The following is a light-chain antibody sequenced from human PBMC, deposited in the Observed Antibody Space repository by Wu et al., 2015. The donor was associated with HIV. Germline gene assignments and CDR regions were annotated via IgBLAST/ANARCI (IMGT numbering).Light chain of an antibody. CDR1: QSVISNY. V-gene: IGKV3-20*01. CDR2: GAS. Sequence: EIVLTQSPATLSLSPGERATLSCRASQSVISNYVAWYQQKPGLAPRLLIHGASTRATGIPDRFSGSGSGTDFVLSISRLEPEDFAVYYCQQYGNSPRTFGQGTKVEIK. CDR3: QQYGNSPRT. J-gene: IGKJ1*01.